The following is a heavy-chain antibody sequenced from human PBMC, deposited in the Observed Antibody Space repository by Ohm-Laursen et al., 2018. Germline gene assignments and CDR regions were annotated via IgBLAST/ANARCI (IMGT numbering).Heavy chain of an antibody. CDR1: GFTFNSYE. D-gene: IGHD6-6*01. V-gene: IGHV3-48*03. CDR2: ISETGSHI. Sequence: GSLRLSCSATGFTFNSYEMNWVRQAPGKGLEWISYISETGSHIYDADSMRGRFTVARDNAKNLPYLQLNSLRVEDTAVYYCARDSSRRAREGGMDVWGQGTMVTVSS. J-gene: IGHJ6*02. CDR3: ARDSSRRAREGGMDV.